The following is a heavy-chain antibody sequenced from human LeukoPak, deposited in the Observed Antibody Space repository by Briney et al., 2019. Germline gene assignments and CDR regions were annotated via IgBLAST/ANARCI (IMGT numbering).Heavy chain of an antibody. J-gene: IGHJ6*03. V-gene: IGHV4-34*01. CDR1: GGSLSGYY. Sequence: SETLSLTCAVYGGSLSGYYWTWIRQTPEKGLEWIGEMNPSGSTNYNPSLKSRVTISVDTSKNQFSLELSSVTAADTAVYYCARGRQDVIVVVMTAVSYYLDVWGKGTTVTVS. CDR3: ARGRQDVIVVVMTAVSYYLDV. CDR2: MNPSGST. D-gene: IGHD3-22*01.